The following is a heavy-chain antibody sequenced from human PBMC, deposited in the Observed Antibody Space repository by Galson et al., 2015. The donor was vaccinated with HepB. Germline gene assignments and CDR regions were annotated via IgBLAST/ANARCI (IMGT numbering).Heavy chain of an antibody. J-gene: IGHJ2*01. D-gene: IGHD3-9*01. CDR1: GGTFSSYA. V-gene: IGHV1-69*13. CDR2: IIPIFGTA. Sequence: SVKVSCKASGGTFSSYAISWVRQAPGQGLEWMGGIIPIFGTANYAQKFQGRVTITADESTSTAYMELSSLRSEDTAVYYCARDGSGYYYPAVNWYFDLWGRGTLVTVSS. CDR3: ARDGSGYYYPAVNWYFDL.